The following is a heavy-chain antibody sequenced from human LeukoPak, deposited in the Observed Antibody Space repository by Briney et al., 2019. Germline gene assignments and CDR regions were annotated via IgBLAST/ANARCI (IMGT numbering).Heavy chain of an antibody. CDR1: GFTFSRYA. CDR2: ISDTGGNT. Sequence: GGSLRHSCAASGFTFSRYAMSWVRQAPGKGLEWLSAISDTGGNTYYTDSVKGLFTISRDNSRNTLYLQMNSLRVEDTAFYYCATLVFDSSGYSYFDYWGQGTLVTVSS. CDR3: ATLVFDSSGYSYFDY. J-gene: IGHJ4*02. V-gene: IGHV3-23*01. D-gene: IGHD3-22*01.